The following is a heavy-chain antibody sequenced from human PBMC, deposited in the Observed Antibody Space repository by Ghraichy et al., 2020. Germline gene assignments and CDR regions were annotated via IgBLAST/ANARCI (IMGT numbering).Heavy chain of an antibody. D-gene: IGHD1-26*01. CDR3: AEDTQYSGSYLDY. V-gene: IGHV3-23*01. J-gene: IGHJ4*02. CDR1: GFTFSSYA. CDR2: ISGSGGST. Sequence: GGSLRLSCAASGFTFSSYAMSWVRQAPGKGLEWVSAISGSGGSTYYADSVKGRFTISRDNSKNTLYLQMNSLRAEDTTVYYCAEDTQYSGSYLDYWGQGTLVTVSS.